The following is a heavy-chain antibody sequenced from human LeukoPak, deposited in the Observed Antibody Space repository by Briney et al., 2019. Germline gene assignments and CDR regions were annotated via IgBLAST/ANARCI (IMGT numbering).Heavy chain of an antibody. V-gene: IGHV4-34*01. CDR3: ARVSRGYSYGFPFYAFDI. J-gene: IGHJ3*02. D-gene: IGHD5-18*01. CDR1: GGSFSGYY. CDR2: INHSGST. Sequence: SETLSLTCAVYGGSFSGYYWSWIRQPPGKGLEWIGEINHSGSTNYNPSLKSRVTISVDTSKNQFSLKLSSVTAADTAVYYCARVSRGYSYGFPFYAFDIWGQGTMVTVSS.